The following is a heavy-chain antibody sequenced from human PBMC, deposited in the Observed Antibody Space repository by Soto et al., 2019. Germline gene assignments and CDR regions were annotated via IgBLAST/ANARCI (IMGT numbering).Heavy chain of an antibody. V-gene: IGHV3-30*18. CDR3: VKERADFVTVPHATSGMDV. D-gene: IGHD3-3*01. CDR2: VSYDGNHD. J-gene: IGHJ6*01. Sequence: QVHLVESGGGVVQPGGSLRLSCTASGFTFNKFGMHWVRQTPGKGLEWVAAVSYDGNHDFYADSVRGRLIISRDNSKNTLYLQLNTLKPDDTAVYYCVKERADFVTVPHATSGMDV. CDR1: GFTFNKFG.